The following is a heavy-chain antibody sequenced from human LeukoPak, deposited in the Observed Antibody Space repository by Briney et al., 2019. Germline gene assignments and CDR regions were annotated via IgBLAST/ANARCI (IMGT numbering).Heavy chain of an antibody. V-gene: IGHV3-9*01. D-gene: IGHD6-19*01. CDR1: GFTFDDYA. CDR2: ISWNSGSI. Sequence: GGSLRLSCAASGFTFDDYAMHWVRQAPGKGLEWVSGISWNSGSIGYADSVKGRFTISRDNAKNSLYLQMNSLRAEDTALYYCAKGAVAGTWALDYWGQGTLVTVSS. J-gene: IGHJ4*02. CDR3: AKGAVAGTWALDY.